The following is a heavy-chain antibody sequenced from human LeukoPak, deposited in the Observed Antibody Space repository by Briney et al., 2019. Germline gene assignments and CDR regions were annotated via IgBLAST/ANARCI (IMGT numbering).Heavy chain of an antibody. CDR3: ARGNHCSSTSCYDDWFDP. CDR2: ISSSSSYI. D-gene: IGHD2-2*01. J-gene: IGHJ5*02. Sequence: GSLRLSCAASGFTFSSYSMNWVRQAPGKGLEWVSSISSSSSYIYYADSVKGRFTISRDNAKNSLYLQMNSLRAEDTAVYYCARGNHCSSTSCYDDWFDPWGQGTLVTVSS. CDR1: GFTFSSYS. V-gene: IGHV3-21*01.